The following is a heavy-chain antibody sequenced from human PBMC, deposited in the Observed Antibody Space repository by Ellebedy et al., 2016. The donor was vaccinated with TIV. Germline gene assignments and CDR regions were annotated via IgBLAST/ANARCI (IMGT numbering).Heavy chain of an antibody. V-gene: IGHV1-18*04. J-gene: IGHJ6*02. CDR2: ISAHNGNT. CDR1: GYTFPNYG. CDR3: ARLGVRGVIISYKYYGMDV. Sequence: AASVTVSCKASGYTFPNYGITWARQAPGQGLEWMGWISAHNGNTNYAQKPQGRVTMTTDTSTSTAYMELRSLRSDDTAVYFCARLGVRGVIISYKYYGMDVWGQGTTVTVAS. D-gene: IGHD3-10*01.